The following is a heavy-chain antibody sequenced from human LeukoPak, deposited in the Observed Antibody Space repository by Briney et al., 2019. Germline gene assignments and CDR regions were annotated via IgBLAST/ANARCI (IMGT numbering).Heavy chain of an antibody. CDR1: GGSISSYY. Sequence: PSETLSLTRTVSGGSISSYYWSWIRQPAGKGLEWIGRIYTSGSTNYNPSLKSRVTMSVDTSKNQFSLKLSSVTAADTAVYYCARESVVWFGELSGWFDPWGQGTLVTVSS. V-gene: IGHV4-4*07. D-gene: IGHD3-10*01. CDR2: IYTSGST. J-gene: IGHJ5*02. CDR3: ARESVVWFGELSGWFDP.